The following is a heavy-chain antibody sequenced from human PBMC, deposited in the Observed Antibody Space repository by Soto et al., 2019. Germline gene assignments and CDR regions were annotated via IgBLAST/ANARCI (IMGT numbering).Heavy chain of an antibody. J-gene: IGHJ4*02. CDR3: ARDPSCLFGETDY. CDR1: AHTFTSYT. D-gene: IGHD3-10*01. V-gene: IGHV1-69*04. Sequence: GASVKGSCWLCAHTFTSYTISWLRHASGQGLEWMGRIIPILGIANYAQQFQGRVTLTADESTSTAYVWLRSLRSEDQAVYYRARDPSCLFGETDYRDKGTLLTDAS. CDR2: IIPILGIA.